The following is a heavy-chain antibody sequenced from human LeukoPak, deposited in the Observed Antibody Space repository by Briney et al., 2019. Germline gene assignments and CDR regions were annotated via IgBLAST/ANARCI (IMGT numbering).Heavy chain of an antibody. Sequence: GGSLRLSCAASGFTFSSSWMHWVRQPPGKGLVWVSRIRSDGSNTIYADSVKGRFTVSRDNAKNTLYLQMNSLRAEDMALYYCAKDMGSGWQRKRGGNDAFDIWGQGTMVTVSS. D-gene: IGHD6-19*01. CDR2: IRSDGSNT. CDR1: GFTFSSSW. J-gene: IGHJ3*02. V-gene: IGHV3-74*01. CDR3: AKDMGSGWQRKRGGNDAFDI.